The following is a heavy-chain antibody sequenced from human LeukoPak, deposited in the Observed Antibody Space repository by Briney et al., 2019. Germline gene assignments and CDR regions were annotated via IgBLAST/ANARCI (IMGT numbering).Heavy chain of an antibody. V-gene: IGHV4-34*01. CDR1: GGSFSDYY. D-gene: IGHD3-10*01. CDR3: ARDDHFGPGSGLWYFDL. CDR2: INQGGST. J-gene: IGHJ2*01. Sequence: SETLSLTCGVYGGSFSDYYWSWIRQSPGKGLEWIGEINQGGSTTYNPSLKSRVTISVNTSKNEFSLNMSSVTDADTAVYYCARDDHFGPGSGLWYFDLWGRGTLVTVSS.